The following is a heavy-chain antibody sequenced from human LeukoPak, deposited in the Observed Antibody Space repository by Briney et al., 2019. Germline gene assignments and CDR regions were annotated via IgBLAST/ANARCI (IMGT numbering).Heavy chain of an antibody. CDR1: GFTFSSYW. Sequence: GGSLRLSCAASGFTFSSYWMSWVRQAPGKGLERVANIKQDGSEKYYVDSVKGRFTISRDNAKKSLYLQMNSLRAEVTAVYYCARDGSLFDYWGQGTLVTVSS. CDR2: IKQDGSEK. J-gene: IGHJ4*02. V-gene: IGHV3-7*01. CDR3: ARDGSLFDY. D-gene: IGHD1-26*01.